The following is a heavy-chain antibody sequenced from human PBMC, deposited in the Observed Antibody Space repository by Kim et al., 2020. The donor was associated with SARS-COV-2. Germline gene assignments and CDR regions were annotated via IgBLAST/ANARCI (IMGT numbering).Heavy chain of an antibody. CDR2: ISYDGSNK. CDR3: AKAFYYDSSGYYHVAFDI. V-gene: IGHV3-30*18. CDR1: GFTFSSYC. D-gene: IGHD3-22*01. J-gene: IGHJ3*02. Sequence: GGSLRLSCAASGFTFSSYCMHWVRQAPGKGLEWVAVISYDGSNKYYADSVKGRFTISRDNSKNTLYLQMNSLRAEDTAVYYCAKAFYYDSSGYYHVAFDIWGQGTMVTVSS.